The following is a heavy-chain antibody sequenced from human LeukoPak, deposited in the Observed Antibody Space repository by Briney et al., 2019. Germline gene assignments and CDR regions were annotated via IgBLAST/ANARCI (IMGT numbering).Heavy chain of an antibody. J-gene: IGHJ5*02. Sequence: GGSLRLSCGASGLTFSTYSMNWVRQAPGKGLEWVSYISSDSGTIYYADSVKGRFTISRDNAKNSLYLQMNSLRAEDTAVYYCATLEQQLVRDNWFDPWGQGTLVIVSS. D-gene: IGHD6-13*01. V-gene: IGHV3-48*01. CDR2: ISSDSGTI. CDR3: ATLEQQLVRDNWFDP. CDR1: GLTFSTYS.